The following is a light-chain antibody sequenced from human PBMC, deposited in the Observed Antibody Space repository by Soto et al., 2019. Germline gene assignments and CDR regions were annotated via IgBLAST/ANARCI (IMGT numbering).Light chain of an antibody. Sequence: DIQMTQSPSSLSASLGDRVTITCRASQNIDSYLNWYQQKPGKAPKVLIYGASTLQSGVPSRFSGSGSGTDFTLTISSLQPEDFATYYCQQCHRAYTFGQGTKLEIK. CDR1: QNIDSY. CDR3: QQCHRAYT. J-gene: IGKJ2*01. CDR2: GAS. V-gene: IGKV1-39*01.